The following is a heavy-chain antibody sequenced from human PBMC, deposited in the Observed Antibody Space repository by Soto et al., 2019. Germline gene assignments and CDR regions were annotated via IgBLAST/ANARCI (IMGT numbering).Heavy chain of an antibody. V-gene: IGHV3-9*01. CDR3: ARRKERSGPYYLDL. Sequence: GGSLRLSCAASGFTFDDYAMPWGRQAPGKGLEWVSGISGNSGSIGYAHSLKGRFTISRDNAKNSLYLQMNSLRAEDTALYYCARRKERSGPYYLDLWGQGTQVTVSS. CDR2: ISGNSGSI. D-gene: IGHD6-25*01. CDR1: GFTFDDYA. J-gene: IGHJ4*02.